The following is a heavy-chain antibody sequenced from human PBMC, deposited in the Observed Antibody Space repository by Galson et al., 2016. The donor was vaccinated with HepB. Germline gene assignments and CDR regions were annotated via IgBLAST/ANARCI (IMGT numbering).Heavy chain of an antibody. CDR1: GGSLSGHY. CDR2: INHSGST. CDR3: ARGELFQPLVYPTYYFHY. D-gene: IGHD2-2*01. V-gene: IGHV4-34*01. Sequence: LSLTCAVDGGSLSGHYWSWLRPPPGTGLEWIGEINHSGSTNYNPSLKSRVTISVDTSKNQFSLKVNSVTAADTAMYYCARGELFQPLVYPTYYFHYCGRGTLVTVSS. J-gene: IGHJ4*02.